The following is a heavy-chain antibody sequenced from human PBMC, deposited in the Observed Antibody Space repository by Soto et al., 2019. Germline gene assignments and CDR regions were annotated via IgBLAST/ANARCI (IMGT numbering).Heavy chain of an antibody. CDR3: ARGRAAAGTWNWFDP. V-gene: IGHV4-34*01. J-gene: IGHJ5*02. CDR2: INHSGST. CDR1: GGSFSGYY. D-gene: IGHD6-13*01. Sequence: PSDTLSLTCAVYGGSFSGYYWSWIRQPPGKGLEWIGEINHSGSTNYNPSLKSRVTISVDTSKNQFSLKLSSVTAADTAVYYCARGRAAAGTWNWFDPWGQGTRVTVS.